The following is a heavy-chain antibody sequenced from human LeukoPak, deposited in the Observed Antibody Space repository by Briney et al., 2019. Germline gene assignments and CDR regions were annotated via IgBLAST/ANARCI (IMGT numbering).Heavy chain of an antibody. V-gene: IGHV4-34*01. D-gene: IGHD6-19*01. J-gene: IGHJ4*02. Sequence: SETLSLTHAFDGESFSDYHWTCIHQPPGKRQEWIGKINHSGSSNYNPSLQSRVTISVDMSKSQFSLELSSVTAADTAVYYCARGLLSRANFPVYSSGWYYFDYWGQGTLVTVSS. CDR3: ARGLLSRANFPVYSSGWYYFDY. CDR1: GESFSDYH. CDR2: INHSGSS.